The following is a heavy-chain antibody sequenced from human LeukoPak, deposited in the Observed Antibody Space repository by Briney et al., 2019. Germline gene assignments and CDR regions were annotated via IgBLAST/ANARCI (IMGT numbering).Heavy chain of an antibody. V-gene: IGHV3-23*01. CDR2: FRGSGGST. Sequence: GGSLRLSCAASGFTFNSYAMSGLRQAPGERLEWVLAFRGSGGSTYYADSVEGRFTISRDNSKNTLYLQMNSLRAEDTAVYYCAKPVPRGDYCFDYWGQGTLVTVSS. D-gene: IGHD4-17*01. CDR1: GFTFNSYA. J-gene: IGHJ4*02. CDR3: AKPVPRGDYCFDY.